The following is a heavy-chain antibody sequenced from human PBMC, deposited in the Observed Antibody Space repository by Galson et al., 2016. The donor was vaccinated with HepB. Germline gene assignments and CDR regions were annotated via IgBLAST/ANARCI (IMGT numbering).Heavy chain of an antibody. Sequence: LSLTCTVSGDFIYSGSYYWSWIRQPAGKGLEWIGRIYTSGSTTYSPSLQSRVSISLDISKNQFSLKLNSVTAADTAVYYCARECIWENHGGTYREGCVDIWGPGTRVTVSS. CDR2: IYTSGST. D-gene: IGHD3-16*02. V-gene: IGHV4-61*02. CDR1: GDFIYSGSYY. J-gene: IGHJ3*02. CDR3: ARECIWENHGGTYREGCVDI.